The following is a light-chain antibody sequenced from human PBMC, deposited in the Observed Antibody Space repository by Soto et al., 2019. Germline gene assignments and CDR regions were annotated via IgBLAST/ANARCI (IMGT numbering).Light chain of an antibody. Sequence: QSVLTQPPSASGTPGQRVTISCSGSSSNIGSNYVYWYQQLPGTAPELPIYRNNQRPSGVPDRFSVSKSGTSASLAISGLRSEDEADYYCEAWEDRLSGCVVFGGGTKVTVL. V-gene: IGLV1-47*01. CDR3: EAWEDRLSGCVV. CDR1: SSNIGSNY. J-gene: IGLJ2*01. CDR2: RNN.